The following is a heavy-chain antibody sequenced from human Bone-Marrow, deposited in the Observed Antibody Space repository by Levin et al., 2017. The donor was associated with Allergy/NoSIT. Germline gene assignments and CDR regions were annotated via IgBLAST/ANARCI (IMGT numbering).Heavy chain of an antibody. CDR2: ISFDGSRE. Sequence: GGSLRLSCVVSGFTFNTYGMHWVRQAPGKGLEWVALISFDGSREFFADSVKGRFSISRDNSNNTLYLQMHSLTAEDTAVYYCARTSRSIQRSYYYGMDVWGQGTTVTVSS. J-gene: IGHJ6*02. V-gene: IGHV3-30*19. CDR3: ARTSRSIQRSYYYGMDV. CDR1: GFTFNTYG. D-gene: IGHD2/OR15-2a*01.